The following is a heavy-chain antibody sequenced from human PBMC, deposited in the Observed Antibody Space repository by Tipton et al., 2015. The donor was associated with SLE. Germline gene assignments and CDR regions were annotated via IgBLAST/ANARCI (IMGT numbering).Heavy chain of an antibody. V-gene: IGHV4-59*08. CDR1: GGSISSYY. CDR3: ARLRITFSGVIIIPGSGFDI. CDR2: IYYSGST. J-gene: IGHJ3*02. Sequence: TLSLTCTVSGGSISSYYWSWIRQPPGKGLEWIGYIYYSGSTSYNPSLKSRVSISLDASRDQFSLKLSSVTAADTAVYYCARLRITFSGVIIIPGSGFDIWGQGTVVTVSS. D-gene: IGHD3-3*01.